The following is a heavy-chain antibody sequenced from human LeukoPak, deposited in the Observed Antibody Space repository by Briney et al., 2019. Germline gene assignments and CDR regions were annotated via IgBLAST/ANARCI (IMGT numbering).Heavy chain of an antibody. Sequence: GGSLRLSCAASGFTFSDYYMSWIRQAPGKGLEWVSYISDTSSHANCADSVKGRFTISRDNAQSTLYLQMSSLRAEDTALYYCVRHRSPNRIVAPDYWGQGTLVTVSS. D-gene: IGHD2-21*01. CDR3: VRHRSPNRIVAPDY. V-gene: IGHV3-11*06. CDR2: ISDTSSHA. CDR1: GFTFSDYY. J-gene: IGHJ4*02.